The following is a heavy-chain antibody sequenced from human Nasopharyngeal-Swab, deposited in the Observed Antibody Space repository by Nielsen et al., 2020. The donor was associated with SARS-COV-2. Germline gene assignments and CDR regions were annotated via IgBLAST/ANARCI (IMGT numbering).Heavy chain of an antibody. D-gene: IGHD3-3*01. Sequence: GALKISCAASGFTFSGSAMHWVRQASGKGLEWVGRIRSKANSYATAYAASVKGRFTISRDDSKNTAYLQMNSLKTEDTAVYYCTRESPSYYDFWSATDYWGQGTLVTVSS. J-gene: IGHJ4*02. CDR1: GFTFSGSA. CDR3: TRESPSYYDFWSATDY. CDR2: IRSKANSYAT. V-gene: IGHV3-73*01.